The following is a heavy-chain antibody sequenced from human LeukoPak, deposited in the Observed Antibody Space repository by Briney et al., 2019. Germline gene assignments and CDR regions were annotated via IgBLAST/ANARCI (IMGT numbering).Heavy chain of an antibody. D-gene: IGHD6-6*01. Sequence: SGGSLRLSCAASGFTFSSYEMNWVRQAPGKGLEWVSYISSSGSTIYYADSVKGRFTISRDNSKNTLYLQMNSLRAEDTAVYYCAKYGSSWGFDYWGQGTLVTVSS. V-gene: IGHV3-48*03. CDR3: AKYGSSWGFDY. J-gene: IGHJ4*02. CDR1: GFTFSSYE. CDR2: ISSSGSTI.